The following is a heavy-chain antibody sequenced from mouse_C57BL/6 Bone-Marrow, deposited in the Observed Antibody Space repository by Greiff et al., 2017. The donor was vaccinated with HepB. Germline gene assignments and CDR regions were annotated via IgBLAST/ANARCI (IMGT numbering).Heavy chain of an antibody. V-gene: IGHV1-81*01. J-gene: IGHJ2*01. CDR2: IYPRSGNT. Sequence: QVQLQQSGAELARPGASVKLSCKASGYTFTSYGISWVKQRTGQGLEWIGEIYPRSGNTYYNEKFKGKSTLTADKSSSTAYMELRSLTSEDSAVYFCARSPYYGSRDFDYWGQGTTLTVSS. CDR1: GYTFTSYG. CDR3: ARSPYYGSRDFDY. D-gene: IGHD1-1*01.